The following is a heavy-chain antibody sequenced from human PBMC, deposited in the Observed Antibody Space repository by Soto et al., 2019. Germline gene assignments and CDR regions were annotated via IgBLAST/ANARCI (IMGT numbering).Heavy chain of an antibody. Sequence: SETLSLTCTVSGGSISSDSYSWTWVRQHPGKGLEWIGYIYHTGSTHYNPSLKSRATISVDTSKNQFSLKLSSVTAADTAVYYCAREAAARIERWFDSWGQGTLVTVSS. CDR1: GGSISSDSYS. CDR2: IYHTGST. J-gene: IGHJ5*01. CDR3: AREAAARIERWFDS. V-gene: IGHV4-31*03. D-gene: IGHD6-6*01.